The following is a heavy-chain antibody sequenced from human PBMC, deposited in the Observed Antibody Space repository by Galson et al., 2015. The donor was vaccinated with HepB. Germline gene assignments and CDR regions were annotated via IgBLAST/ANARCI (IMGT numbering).Heavy chain of an antibody. D-gene: IGHD6-6*01. J-gene: IGHJ4*02. CDR3: AGGGVAARPGGGGYDPFDY. V-gene: IGHV1-2*04. Sequence: SVKVSCKASGYTFTGYYMHWVRQAPGQGLEWMGWINPNSGGTNYAQKFQGWVTMTRDTSISTAYMELSRLRSDDTAVYYCAGGGVAARPGGGGYDPFDYWGQGTLVTVSS. CDR1: GYTFTGYY. CDR2: INPNSGGT.